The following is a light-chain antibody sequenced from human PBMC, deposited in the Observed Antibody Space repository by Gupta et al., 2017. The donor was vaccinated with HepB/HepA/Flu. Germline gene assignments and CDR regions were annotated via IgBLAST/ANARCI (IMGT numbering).Light chain of an antibody. J-gene: IGKJ5*01. V-gene: IGKV1-33*01. CDR1: QDISNY. CDR3: QQYDNLRIT. Sequence: DIQMTQSPSSLSASVGDRVTITCQASQDISNYLNWYQQKPGKAPKLLIYDASNLETGVPSRFSGSGSGTDFTFTTSSLQPEDIATYYCQQYDNLRITFGQGTRLEIK. CDR2: DAS.